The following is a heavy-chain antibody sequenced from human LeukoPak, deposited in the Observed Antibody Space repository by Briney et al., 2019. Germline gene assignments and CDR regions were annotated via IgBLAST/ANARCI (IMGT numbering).Heavy chain of an antibody. Sequence: PGGSLRLSCAASGFTFSGYTINWVRQAPGKGLEWVSSISSSSSYIYYADSVKGRFTISRHNAKNSLYLQMNSLRAEDTAVYYCAKYYDFWSGYAGVGKYYMDVWGKGTTVTISS. D-gene: IGHD3-3*01. J-gene: IGHJ6*03. CDR1: GFTFSGYT. CDR3: AKYYDFWSGYAGVGKYYMDV. CDR2: ISSSSSYI. V-gene: IGHV3-21*01.